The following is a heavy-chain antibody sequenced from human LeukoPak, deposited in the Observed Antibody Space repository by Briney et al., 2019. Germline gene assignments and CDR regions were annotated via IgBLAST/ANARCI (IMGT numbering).Heavy chain of an antibody. CDR2: INPNSGGT. J-gene: IGHJ4*02. CDR1: GYTFTGYY. Sequence: ASVKVSCKASGYTFTGYYMHWVRQAPGQGLEWMGWINPNSGGTIYAQKFQGRVTMTEDTSTDTAYMELSSLRSEDTAVYYCATDLLPELLGVGATYWGQGTLVTVSS. D-gene: IGHD1-26*01. V-gene: IGHV1-2*02. CDR3: ATDLLPELLGVGATY.